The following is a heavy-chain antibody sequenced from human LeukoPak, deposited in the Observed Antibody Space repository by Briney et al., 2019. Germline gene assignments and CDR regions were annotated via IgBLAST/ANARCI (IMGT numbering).Heavy chain of an antibody. CDR2: ISAYNGNT. V-gene: IGHV1-18*01. CDR3: ARLRGYYDSSGYYL. D-gene: IGHD3-22*01. CDR1: GYTFTSYG. Sequence: GASVKVSCKASGYTFTSYGISWVRQAPGQGLEWMGWISAYNGNTNYAQKLKGRVTMTTDTSTSTAYMELRSLRSDDTAVYYCARLRGYYDSSGYYLWGQGTLVTVSS. J-gene: IGHJ4*02.